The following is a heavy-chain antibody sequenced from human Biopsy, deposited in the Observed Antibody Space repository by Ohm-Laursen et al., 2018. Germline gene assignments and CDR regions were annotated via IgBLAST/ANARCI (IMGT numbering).Heavy chain of an antibody. V-gene: IGHV1-69*13. CDR1: GGIFNSYG. J-gene: IGHJ1*01. CDR3: ATKLTGYFHH. D-gene: IGHD3-9*01. CDR2: IIAIFGTP. Sequence: SVKVSCKVSGGIFNSYGISWVRQAPGQGLEWMGGIIAIFGTPNYAQKFQGRVTITADESTNTIYMELSSLRSDDTAVYYCATKLTGYFHHWGQGTLVIVSS.